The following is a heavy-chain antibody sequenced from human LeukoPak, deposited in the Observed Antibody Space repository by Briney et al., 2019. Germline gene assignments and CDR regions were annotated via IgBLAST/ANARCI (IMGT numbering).Heavy chain of an antibody. J-gene: IGHJ5*02. CDR1: GLTFSTYW. CDR3: AVAIAGAFDP. V-gene: IGHV3-74*01. D-gene: IGHD5-12*01. CDR2: INSYGTST. Sequence: PGGSLRLSCAASGLTFSTYWMHWVRQAPGKGLVWVSRINSYGTSTSYADSVKGRFTISRDNAKNTLYLQMNGLRAEDTAVYYCAVAIAGAFDPWGQGTLVTVS.